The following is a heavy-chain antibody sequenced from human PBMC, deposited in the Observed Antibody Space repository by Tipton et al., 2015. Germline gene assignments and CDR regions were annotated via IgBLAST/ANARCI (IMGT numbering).Heavy chain of an antibody. Sequence: QLVQSGGGLIQPGGSLRLSCVVSGLTVGSNYMSWVRQAPGKGLEWVSIIYPGGNTYYADSVKGRFTISRDNSKNTLYLQMNSLRAEDTAVYYCARVQWDYYDSSGYYVHWGQGTLVTVSS. CDR1: GLTVGSNY. CDR2: IYPGGNT. V-gene: IGHV3-53*01. CDR3: ARVQWDYYDSSGYYVH. J-gene: IGHJ4*02. D-gene: IGHD3-22*01.